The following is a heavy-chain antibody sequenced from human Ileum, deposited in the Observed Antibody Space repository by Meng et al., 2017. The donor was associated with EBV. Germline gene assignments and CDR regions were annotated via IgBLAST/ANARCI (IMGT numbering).Heavy chain of an antibody. D-gene: IGHD6-6*01. CDR2: INENGATT. Sequence: EVQLVASGVALVPPGGSLRLSCAASGFTFSSYWMHWVREVPGKGLVWVSRINENGATTTYADSVRGRFTIFRDNAKNTLYLQMNSLRAEDTAVYYCSRDLVGSDNYWGQGTLVTVSS. V-gene: IGHV3-74*01. CDR3: SRDLVGSDNY. CDR1: GFTFSSYW. J-gene: IGHJ4*02.